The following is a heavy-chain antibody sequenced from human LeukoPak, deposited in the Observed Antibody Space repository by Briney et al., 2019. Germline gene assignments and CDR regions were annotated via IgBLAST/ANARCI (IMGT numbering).Heavy chain of an antibody. CDR2: IYPGDSDT. Sequence: KVSCKASGYTFTSYWIGWVRQMPGKGLEWMGIIYPGDSDTRYSPSFQGQVTISADKSISTAYLQWSSLKASDTAMYYCARQKTMIVADYWGQGTLVTVSS. J-gene: IGHJ4*02. V-gene: IGHV5-51*01. CDR1: GYTFTSYW. CDR3: ARQKTMIVADY. D-gene: IGHD3-22*01.